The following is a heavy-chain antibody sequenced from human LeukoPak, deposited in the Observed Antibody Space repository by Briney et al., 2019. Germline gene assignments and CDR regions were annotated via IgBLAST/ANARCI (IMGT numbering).Heavy chain of an antibody. CDR3: ATSTVEMASILDHD. J-gene: IGHJ4*02. D-gene: IGHD5-24*01. V-gene: IGHV3-7*01. CDR1: GYSISSGYY. Sequence: TSETLSLTCTVSGYSISSGYYWGWIRQPPGKGLEWVANIKKDGSEKYYVDSVKGRFTISRDNAKNSLYLQMNSLRAEDTAVYYCATSTVEMASILDHDWGQGTLVTVSS. CDR2: IKKDGSEK.